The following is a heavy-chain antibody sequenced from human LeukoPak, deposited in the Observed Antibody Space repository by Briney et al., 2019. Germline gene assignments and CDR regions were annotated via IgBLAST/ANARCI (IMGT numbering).Heavy chain of an antibody. J-gene: IGHJ4*02. D-gene: IGHD5-18*01. CDR2: ISYDGSNK. CDR1: GFTFSSYW. Sequence: GGPLRLSCAASGFTFSSYWMNWARQAPGKGLEWVAVISYDGSNKYYADSVKGRFTISRDNSKNTLYLQMNSLRAEDTAVYYCARAPQLWLLADYWGQGTLVTVSS. V-gene: IGHV3-30-3*01. CDR3: ARAPQLWLLADY.